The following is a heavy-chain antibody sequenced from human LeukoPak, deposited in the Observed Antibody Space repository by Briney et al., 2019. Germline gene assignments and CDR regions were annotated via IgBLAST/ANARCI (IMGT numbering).Heavy chain of an antibody. CDR1: GFTFSSYA. Sequence: GGSLRLSCASSGFTFSSYAMSWVRQAPGKGLEWVSAISGSGGSTYYADSVKGRFTISRDNSKNTLYLQMGSLRAEDMAVYYCARDYSGYDIEYYYYYMDVWGKGTTVTVSS. D-gene: IGHD5-12*01. V-gene: IGHV3-23*01. J-gene: IGHJ6*03. CDR3: ARDYSGYDIEYYYYYMDV. CDR2: ISGSGGST.